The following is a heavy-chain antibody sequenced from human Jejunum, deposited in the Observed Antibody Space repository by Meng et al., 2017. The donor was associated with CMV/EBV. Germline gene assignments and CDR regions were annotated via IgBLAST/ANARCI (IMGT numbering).Heavy chain of an antibody. CDR2: IYTSGST. D-gene: IGHD1-26*01. CDR1: AGSISGYY. Sequence: QVQLQESGPGLVKSSETLSLTCFVSAGSISGYYWSWIRQPAGKGLEWIGRIYTSGSTHYNPSLKSRLTMSVDLSNNQISLKLRSVTAADTAVYYCARESGRYYWFDPWGQGTLVTVSS. V-gene: IGHV4-4*07. CDR3: ARESGRYYWFDP. J-gene: IGHJ5*02.